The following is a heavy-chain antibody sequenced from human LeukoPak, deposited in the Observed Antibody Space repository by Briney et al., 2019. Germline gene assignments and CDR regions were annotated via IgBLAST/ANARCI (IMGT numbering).Heavy chain of an antibody. V-gene: IGHV3-33*01. Sequence: PGRSLRLSCEASGFTFRNYGMHWVRQAPGKGLDWVGVIWFDGSNRYYADFVKGRFTISRDNSKNTLYLQVNSVRAEDTAVYYCARDTSGYYDYWGQGALVTVSS. J-gene: IGHJ4*02. D-gene: IGHD2-15*01. CDR2: IWFDGSNR. CDR1: GFTFRNYG. CDR3: ARDTSGYYDY.